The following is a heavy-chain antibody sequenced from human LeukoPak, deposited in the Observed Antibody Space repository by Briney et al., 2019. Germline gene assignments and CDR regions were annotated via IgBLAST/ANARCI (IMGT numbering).Heavy chain of an antibody. CDR2: IYAAGNT. V-gene: IGHV3-66*01. CDR3: ASIVVVITPGYFQH. D-gene: IGHD3-22*01. CDR1: GFTVSSNY. Sequence: GGSLRLSCAASGFTVSSNYVSWVRQGPGKGLEWVSVIYAAGNTYYADSVKGRFTISRDNSKNTLYLQMSSLRAEDTAVYYCASIVVVITPGYFQHWGQGTLVTVSS. J-gene: IGHJ1*01.